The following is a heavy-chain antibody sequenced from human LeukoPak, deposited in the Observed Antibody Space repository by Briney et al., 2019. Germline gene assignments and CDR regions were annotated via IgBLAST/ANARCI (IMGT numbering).Heavy chain of an antibody. CDR3: AREGIVGATIGGCFDC. CDR2: IYYSGST. D-gene: IGHD1-26*01. CDR1: GGSISSGDYY. Sequence: PSETLSLTCTVSGGSISSGDYYWSWIRQPPGKGLEWIGYIYYSGSTYYNPSLKSRVTISVDTSKNQFSLKLSSVTAADTAVYYCAREGIVGATIGGCFDCWGQGTLVTVSS. J-gene: IGHJ4*02. V-gene: IGHV4-30-4*01.